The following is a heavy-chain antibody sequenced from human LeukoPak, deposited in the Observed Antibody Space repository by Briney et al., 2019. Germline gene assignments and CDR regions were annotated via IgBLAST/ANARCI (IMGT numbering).Heavy chain of an antibody. CDR1: GFTFSSYA. J-gene: IGHJ4*02. Sequence: GGSLRLSCAASGFTFSSYAMNWVRQAPGKGLEWVSAISGSGGSTYYADSVKGRFTISRDNSKNTLYLQMNSLRAEDTAVYYCAKNNGIYYGDYGYDYWGQGTLVTVSS. CDR3: AKNNGIYYGDYGYDY. V-gene: IGHV3-23*01. CDR2: ISGSGGST. D-gene: IGHD4-17*01.